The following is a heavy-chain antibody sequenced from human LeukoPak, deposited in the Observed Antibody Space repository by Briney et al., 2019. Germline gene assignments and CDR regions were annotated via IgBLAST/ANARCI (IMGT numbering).Heavy chain of an antibody. CDR2: ISWNSGSI. CDR3: AKGRSYGFSAFDY. Sequence: GGSLRLSCAASGFTFDDYAMHWVRQAPGKGLEWVSGISWNSGSIGYADSVKGRFTISRDNAKNSLYLQMNRLRAEDTALYYCAKGRSYGFSAFDYWGQGTLVTVSS. V-gene: IGHV3-9*01. CDR1: GFTFDDYA. J-gene: IGHJ4*02. D-gene: IGHD5-18*01.